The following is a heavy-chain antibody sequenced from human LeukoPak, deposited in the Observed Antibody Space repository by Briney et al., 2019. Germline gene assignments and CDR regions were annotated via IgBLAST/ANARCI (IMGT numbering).Heavy chain of an antibody. V-gene: IGHV3-7*01. J-gene: IGHJ4*02. CDR1: QFTFNGSW. D-gene: IGHD1-1*01. Sequence: GVSVRLSCADSQFTFNGSWMNWVRQAPGKGLEWVAKMDPTGSQKRYVDSVKGRFTISKDNPGTSLYLDMHSLRAEDTAIYYCAIWTSGNYWGQGTLVTVSS. CDR2: MDPTGSQK. CDR3: AIWTSGNY.